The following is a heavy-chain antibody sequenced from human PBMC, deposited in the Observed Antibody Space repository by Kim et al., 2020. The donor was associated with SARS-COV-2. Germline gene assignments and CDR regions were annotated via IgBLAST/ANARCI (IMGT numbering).Heavy chain of an antibody. J-gene: IGHJ6*02. CDR1: GFTFSSYA. D-gene: IGHD3-10*01. Sequence: GGSLRLSCAASGFTFSSYAMHWVRQAPGKGLEWVAVISYDGSNKYYADSVKGRFTISRDNSKNTLYLQMNSLRAEDTAVYYCAREQSRGDYYGSGRNYYYYYGMDVWGQGTTVTVSS. CDR3: AREQSRGDYYGSGRNYYYYYGMDV. V-gene: IGHV3-30*04. CDR2: ISYDGSNK.